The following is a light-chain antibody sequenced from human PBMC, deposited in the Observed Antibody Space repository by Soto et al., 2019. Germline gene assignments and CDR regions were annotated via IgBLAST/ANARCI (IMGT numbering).Light chain of an antibody. CDR2: AAS. J-gene: IGKJ2*01. CDR3: QQSSNIPPT. Sequence: DIPMTQFPSSLSASVGDRVTITCRASQNIGNYLNWYQHIAGRAPNLLVFAASGLQSGVPSRFSGRGYGTDFTLTIDSLQREDFATYYCQQSSNIPPTFGQGTKLEIK. CDR1: QNIGNY. V-gene: IGKV1-39*01.